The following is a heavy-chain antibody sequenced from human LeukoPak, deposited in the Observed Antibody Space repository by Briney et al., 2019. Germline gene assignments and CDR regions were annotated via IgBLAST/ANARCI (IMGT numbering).Heavy chain of an antibody. V-gene: IGHV4-4*02. J-gene: IGHJ4*02. CDR3: ARVSSGWEFYYFDY. CDR2: IYHSGST. D-gene: IGHD6-19*01. Sequence: SETLSLTCAASGGSISSSNWWSWVRQPPGKGLEWIGEIYHSGSTNYNPSLKSRVTISVDKSKNQFSLKLSSMTAADTAVYYCARVSSGWEFYYFDYWGQGTLVTVSS. CDR1: GGSISSSNW.